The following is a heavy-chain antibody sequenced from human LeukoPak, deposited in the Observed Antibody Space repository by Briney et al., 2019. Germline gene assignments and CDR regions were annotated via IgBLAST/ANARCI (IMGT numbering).Heavy chain of an antibody. D-gene: IGHD3-3*01. CDR1: GGSISSSSYY. CDR3: ARVRRTKSYDFWSAYHLTFDI. J-gene: IGHJ3*02. CDR2: IYYSGST. V-gene: IGHV4-39*07. Sequence: PSETLSLTCTVSGGSISSSSYYWGWIRQPPGKGLEWIGSIYYSGSTYYNPSLKSRVTISVDTSKNQFSLKLSSVTAADTAVYYCARVRRTKSYDFWSAYHLTFDIWGQGTMVTVSS.